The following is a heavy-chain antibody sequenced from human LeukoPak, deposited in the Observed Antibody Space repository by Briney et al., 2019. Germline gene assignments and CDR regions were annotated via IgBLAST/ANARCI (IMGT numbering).Heavy chain of an antibody. D-gene: IGHD1-26*01. CDR3: ASWDLRKNYYYYYGMDV. CDR1: GGSISSYY. V-gene: IGHV4-59*01. CDR2: IYYSGST. Sequence: PSETLSLTCTVSGGSISSYYWSWIRQPPGKGLEWIGYIYYSGSTNYNPSLKSRVTISVDTSKNQFSLKLSSVTAADTAVYYCASWDLRKNYYYYYGMDVWGKGTTVTVSS. J-gene: IGHJ6*04.